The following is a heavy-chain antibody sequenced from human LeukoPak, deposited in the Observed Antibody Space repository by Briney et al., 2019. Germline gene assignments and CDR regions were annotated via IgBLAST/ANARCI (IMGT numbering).Heavy chain of an antibody. Sequence: GASGKASCKASGHTFTRYYMQWVRQAPGQGLELMGIINPSGGSTSYAQKFQGRVTMTRDTSTSTVYMELSSLRSEDTAVYYCARGHYESSGYYLGYWGQGTLATVSS. CDR1: GHTFTRYY. J-gene: IGHJ4*02. V-gene: IGHV1-46*01. D-gene: IGHD3-22*01. CDR3: ARGHYESSGYYLGY. CDR2: INPSGGST.